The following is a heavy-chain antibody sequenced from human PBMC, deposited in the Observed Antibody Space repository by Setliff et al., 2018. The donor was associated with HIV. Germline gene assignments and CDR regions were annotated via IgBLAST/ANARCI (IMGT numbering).Heavy chain of an antibody. J-gene: IGHJ6*03. Sequence: SETLSLTCNVSGGSIRSSSYYWGWIRQPPGKGLEWIGSIYYRGSTYYNPSLKSRVTISVDTSKNHFSLKLSSVTAADTAVYYCARDRYTWNYGKNYMDVWGKGTTVTVSS. D-gene: IGHD1-7*01. CDR3: ARDRYTWNYGKNYMDV. CDR1: GGSIRSSSYY. V-gene: IGHV4-39*02. CDR2: IYYRGST.